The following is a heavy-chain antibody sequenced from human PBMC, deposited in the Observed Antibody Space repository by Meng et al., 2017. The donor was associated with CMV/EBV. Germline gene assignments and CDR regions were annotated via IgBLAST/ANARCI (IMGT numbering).Heavy chain of an antibody. J-gene: IGHJ6*02. CDR3: AREDCSSTSCYTGYYGMDV. CDR2: IKQDGSEK. D-gene: IGHD2-2*02. Sequence: GGSLRLSCAASGFTFSSYWMSWVRQAPGKGLEWVANIKQDGSEKYYVDSVKGRFTISRDNAKNSLYLQMNSLRAEGTAVYYCAREDCSSTSCYTGYYGMDVWGQGTTVTVSS. V-gene: IGHV3-7*01. CDR1: GFTFSSYW.